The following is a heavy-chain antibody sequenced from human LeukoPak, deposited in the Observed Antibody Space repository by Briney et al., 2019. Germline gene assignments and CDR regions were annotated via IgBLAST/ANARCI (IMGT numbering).Heavy chain of an antibody. Sequence: GASVKVSCKASGYTFTGYYMHWVRQAPGQGLEWMGWINPNSGGTNYAQKLQGRVTMTRDTSISTAYMELSRLRSDDTAVYYCARDRSSTISSYYYYYMDVWGKGTTVTVSS. CDR2: INPNSGGT. CDR1: GYTFTGYY. V-gene: IGHV1-2*02. D-gene: IGHD2-2*01. J-gene: IGHJ6*03. CDR3: ARDRSSTISSYYYYYMDV.